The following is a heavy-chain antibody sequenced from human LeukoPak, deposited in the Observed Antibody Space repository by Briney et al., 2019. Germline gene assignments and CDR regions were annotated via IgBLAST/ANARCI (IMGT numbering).Heavy chain of an antibody. V-gene: IGHV3-30*02. D-gene: IGHD3-3*01. Sequence: GGSLRLSCAASGFTFSSYGIHWVRQAPGKGLEWAAYIWYDGSNDGSNKYYADSVKGRFTISRDNSKNTLYLQMNSLRAEDTAVYYCAKENSYDFWSPGYYFDYWGQGTLVTVSS. CDR2: IWYDGSNDGSNK. CDR1: GFTFSSYG. J-gene: IGHJ4*02. CDR3: AKENSYDFWSPGYYFDY.